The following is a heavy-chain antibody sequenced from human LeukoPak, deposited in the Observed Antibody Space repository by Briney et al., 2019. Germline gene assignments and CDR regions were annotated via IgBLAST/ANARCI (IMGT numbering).Heavy chain of an antibody. CDR1: GFTFSSYG. CDR3: ARDYMVRGVEGY. J-gene: IGHJ4*02. V-gene: IGHV3-30*02. D-gene: IGHD3-10*01. Sequence: PGGSLRLSCAASGFTFSSYGMHWVRQAPGKGLEWVAFIRYDGSNKYYADSVKGRFTISRDNSKNTLYLQMNSLRAEDTAVYYCARDYMVRGVEGYWGQGTLVTVSS. CDR2: IRYDGSNK.